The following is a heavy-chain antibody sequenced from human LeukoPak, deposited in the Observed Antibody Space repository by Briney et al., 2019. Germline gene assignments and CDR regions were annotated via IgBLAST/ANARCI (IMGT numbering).Heavy chain of an antibody. D-gene: IGHD2-15*01. V-gene: IGHV4-39*01. CDR1: GGSISSSSYY. CDR2: IYYSGST. CDR3: ARHFFPNCSGGSCYYYFDY. Sequence: SETLSLTCTVSGGSISSSSYYWGWIRQPPGKGLEWIGSIYYSGSTYYNPSLKSRVTISVDTSKNQFSLKLSSVPAADTAVYYCARHFFPNCSGGSCYYYFDYWGRGTLVTVSS. J-gene: IGHJ4*02.